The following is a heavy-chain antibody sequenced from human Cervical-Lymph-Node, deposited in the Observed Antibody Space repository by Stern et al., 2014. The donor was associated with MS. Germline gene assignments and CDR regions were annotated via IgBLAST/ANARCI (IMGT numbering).Heavy chain of an antibody. CDR2: TYHSRRT. D-gene: IGHD1-26*01. V-gene: IGHV4-4*02. CDR1: GGSISSNNW. J-gene: IGHJ3*01. Sequence: QLQLQESGPGLVKPSGTLSLTCAVSGGSISSNNWWSWVRQPPGQGLEWIGETYHSRRTNYNPSLKCLVPISVDKSKTHFSLKLSFLTAADTAVYYCARVRGRATWGQGTMVTVSS. CDR3: ARVRGRAT.